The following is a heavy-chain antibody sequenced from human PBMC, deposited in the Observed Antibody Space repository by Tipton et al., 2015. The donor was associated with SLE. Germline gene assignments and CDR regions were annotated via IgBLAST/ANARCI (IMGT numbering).Heavy chain of an antibody. Sequence: TLSLTRTVSGGSISSYYWSWIRQPPGRGLEWIVYIYYSGSTNYNPSLKSRVTISVDTSKNQISLKLSSVTAADTAQYYCARINVPTAMDFYYYYMDVWGNGTTVTVSS. CDR1: GGSISSYY. J-gene: IGHJ6*03. CDR3: ARINVPTAMDFYYYYMDV. CDR2: IYYSGST. V-gene: IGHV4-59*12. D-gene: IGHD2-2*01.